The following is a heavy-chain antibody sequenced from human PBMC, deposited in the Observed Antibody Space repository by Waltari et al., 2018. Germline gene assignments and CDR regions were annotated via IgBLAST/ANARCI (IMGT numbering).Heavy chain of an antibody. CDR3: ARVGGDDSSGYYGIYQH. Sequence: QVQLVQSGAEVKKPGSSVKVSCKASGGTFSSYAISWVRQAPGKGLEWMGRIIPIFGTANYAQKFQGRVTITADKSTSTAYMELSSLRSEDTAVYYCARVGGDDSSGYYGIYQHWGQGTLVTVSS. V-gene: IGHV1-69*08. CDR2: IIPIFGTA. J-gene: IGHJ1*01. CDR1: GGTFSSYA. D-gene: IGHD3-22*01.